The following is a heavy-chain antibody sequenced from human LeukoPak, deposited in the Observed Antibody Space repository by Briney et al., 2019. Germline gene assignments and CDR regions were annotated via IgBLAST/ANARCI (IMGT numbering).Heavy chain of an antibody. J-gene: IGHJ4*02. CDR2: LSPRDGET. CDR3: ATGAMVYDY. D-gene: IGHD3-10*01. V-gene: IGHV1-24*01. CDR1: GSTLTKIS. Sequence: GASVKVSCTVSGSTLTKISIDWVGQAPGKGLERMGSLSPRDGETSHAQKFQGRFNMTADTSTDTAYMEMSSLDSGDTAVYYCATGAMVYDYWGQGTLVIVSS.